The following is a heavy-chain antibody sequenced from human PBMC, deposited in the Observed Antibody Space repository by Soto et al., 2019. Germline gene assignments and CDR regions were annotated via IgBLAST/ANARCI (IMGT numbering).Heavy chain of an antibody. D-gene: IGHD2-2*01. Sequence: GGSLRLSCAASGFTFSGYAMTWVRRAPGKGLELVSVIGAGGGSTYYGDSVRGRFTISRDNSKNTLYLQANSLRADDTAVYYCARVRQTLTIDGLDVWGQGTTVTVSS. CDR1: GFTFSGYA. J-gene: IGHJ6*02. CDR3: ARVRQTLTIDGLDV. CDR2: IGAGGGST. V-gene: IGHV3-23*01.